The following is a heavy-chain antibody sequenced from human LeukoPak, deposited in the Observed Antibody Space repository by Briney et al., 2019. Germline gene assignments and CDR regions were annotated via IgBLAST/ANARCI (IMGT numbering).Heavy chain of an antibody. CDR2: INAGNGNT. CDR3: ARVELAYYYYGMDV. D-gene: IGHD1-26*01. CDR1: GYTFTSYA. V-gene: IGHV1-3*01. J-gene: IGHJ6*02. Sequence: SVKVSCKASGYTFTSYAMHWVRQAPGQRLEWMGWINAGNGNTKYSQKFQGRVTITRDTSASTAYMELSSLRSEDTAVYYCARVELAYYYYGMDVWGQGTTVTVSS.